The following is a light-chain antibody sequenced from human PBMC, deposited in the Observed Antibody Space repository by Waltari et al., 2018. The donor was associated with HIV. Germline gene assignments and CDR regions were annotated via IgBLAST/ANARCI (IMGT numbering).Light chain of an antibody. CDR1: RSDVGGYDY. Sequence: QSSLTQPPSASVSLGQSVTISCTGTRSDVGGYDYVSWYRQQPGKAPKLVIYEFTKRPSGVPDRFSGSKSGNTASLNISGIQAEDEADYYCSSYAGNFVVFGGGTNPTVL. V-gene: IGLV2-8*01. CDR3: SSYAGNFVV. CDR2: EFT. J-gene: IGLJ2*01.